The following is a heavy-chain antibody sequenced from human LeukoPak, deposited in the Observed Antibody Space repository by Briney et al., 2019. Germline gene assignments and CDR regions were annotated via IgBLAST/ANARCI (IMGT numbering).Heavy chain of an antibody. CDR2: INHSGST. CDR1: GYPISSGYY. CDR3: AAPFTMMGSPGADVDYMDV. J-gene: IGHJ6*03. V-gene: IGHV4-38-2*02. Sequence: SETLSLTCTVSGYPISSGYYWGWIRQPPGKGLEWIGEINHSGSTNYNPSLKSRVTISVDTSKNQFSLKLSSVTAADTAVYYCAAPFTMMGSPGADVDYMDVWGKGTTVTVSS. D-gene: IGHD3-22*01.